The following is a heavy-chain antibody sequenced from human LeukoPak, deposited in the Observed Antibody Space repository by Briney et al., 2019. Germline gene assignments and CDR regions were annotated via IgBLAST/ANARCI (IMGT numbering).Heavy chain of an antibody. CDR3: ARHVGSENYPRYFDY. V-gene: IGHV4-39*01. D-gene: IGHD1-26*01. CDR2: IYYSGST. J-gene: IGHJ4*02. CDR1: GGSISTSSYY. Sequence: SETLCLTCTASGGSISTSSYYWGWIRQPPGKGLEWIGSIYYSGSTFYNPSHKSRVTLSVDTSNNQFSLKLSSVTAADTGVYYCARHVGSENYPRYFDYWGQGPRVTVSS.